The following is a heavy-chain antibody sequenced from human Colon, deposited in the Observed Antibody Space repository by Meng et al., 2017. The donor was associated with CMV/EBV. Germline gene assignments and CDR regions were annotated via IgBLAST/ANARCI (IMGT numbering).Heavy chain of an antibody. CDR2: MRFHGSNE. J-gene: IGHJ4*02. CDR1: GFTFNIYD. CDR3: AKERKAYSSGWSSDY. D-gene: IGHD6-19*01. Sequence: GASLKISCAASGFTFNIYDIHWVRQAPGKGLEWVAVMRFHGSNEYYADSVKGRFSVYRDNSTSTLYLQMNSLKPEDTAVYFCAKERKAYSSGWSSDYWGQGTLVTVSS. V-gene: IGHV3-30*02.